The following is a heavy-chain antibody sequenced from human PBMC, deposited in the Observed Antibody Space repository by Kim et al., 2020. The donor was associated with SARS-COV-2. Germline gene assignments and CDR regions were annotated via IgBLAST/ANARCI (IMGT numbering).Heavy chain of an antibody. J-gene: IGHJ5*02. V-gene: IGHV4-39*01. D-gene: IGHD3-10*01. CDR3: ARGGIMDYGSGSYGA. CDR1: GGSISSSSYY. CDR2: IYYSGST. Sequence: SETLSLTCTVSGGSISSSSYYWGWIRQPPGKGLEWIGSIYYSGSTYYNPSLKSRVTISVDTSKNQFSLKLSSVTAADTAVYYCARGGIMDYGSGSYGAWGQGTLVTVSS.